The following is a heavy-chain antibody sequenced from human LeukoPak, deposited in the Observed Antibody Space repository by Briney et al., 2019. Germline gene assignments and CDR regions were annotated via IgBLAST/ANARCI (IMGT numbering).Heavy chain of an antibody. Sequence: SQTLSLTCTVSGGSISSGGYYWSWIRQHPGKGLEWIGYIYYSGSTYYNPSLKSRVTISVDTSKNQFSLKLSSVTAADTAVYYCARDTFGELYFQQWGQGTLVTVSS. J-gene: IGHJ1*01. CDR3: ARDTFGELYFQQ. D-gene: IGHD3-10*01. CDR1: GGSISSGGYY. V-gene: IGHV4-31*03. CDR2: IYYSGST.